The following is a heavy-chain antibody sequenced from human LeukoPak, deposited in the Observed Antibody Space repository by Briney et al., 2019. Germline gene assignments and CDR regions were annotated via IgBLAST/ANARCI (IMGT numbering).Heavy chain of an antibody. J-gene: IGHJ4*02. D-gene: IGHD4-17*01. Sequence: GGPLRLSCAASGFTFSSYAMSWVRQAPGKGLEWVSAISGSGGSTYDADSVKGRFTISRDNSKNTLYLQMNSLRAEDTAVYYCAKLDYGDYPYYFDYWGRGTLVTVSS. V-gene: IGHV3-23*01. CDR1: GFTFSSYA. CDR3: AKLDYGDYPYYFDY. CDR2: ISGSGGST.